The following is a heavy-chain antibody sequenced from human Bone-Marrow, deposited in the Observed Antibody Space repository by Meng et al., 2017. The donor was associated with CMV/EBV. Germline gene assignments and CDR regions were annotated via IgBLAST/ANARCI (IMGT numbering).Heavy chain of an antibody. V-gene: IGHV4-39*07. Sequence: TVSGGSISSSSYYWGWIRQPPGKGLEWIGSIYYSGSTYYNPSLKSRVTISVDTSKNQFSLKLSSVTAADTAVYYCASPSPKYNWFDPWGQGTLVTVSS. J-gene: IGHJ5*02. CDR3: ASPSPKYNWFDP. CDR1: GGSISSSSYY. CDR2: IYYSGST.